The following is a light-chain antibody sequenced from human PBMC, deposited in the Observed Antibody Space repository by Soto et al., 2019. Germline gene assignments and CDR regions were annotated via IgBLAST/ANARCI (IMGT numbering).Light chain of an antibody. CDR2: GAS. CDR1: QTINNNY. Sequence: IVLTQSPGTLSLSPGESATLSCRASQTINNNYLAWYQQKPGQTPRLLIYGASTRAIGIPARFSGSGSGTDFILTISRLEPEDFAVYYCQQYTGTLTFGGGTKVEIK. J-gene: IGKJ4*01. CDR3: QQYTGTLT. V-gene: IGKV3-20*01.